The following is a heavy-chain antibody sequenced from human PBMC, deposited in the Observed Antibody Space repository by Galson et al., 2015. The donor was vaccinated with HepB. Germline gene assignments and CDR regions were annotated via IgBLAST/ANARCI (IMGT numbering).Heavy chain of an antibody. V-gene: IGHV3-11*06. CDR2: ISSSSSYT. D-gene: IGHD3-22*01. J-gene: IGHJ4*02. CDR1: GFTFNDYH. CDR3: AGGTYYYDSSGSRTRGPDY. Sequence: SLRLSCAASGFTFNDYHMSWIRQAPGKGLEWVSYISSSSSYTNYADSVKGRFTISRDNAKNSLYLQMNSLRAEDTAVYYCAGGTYYYDSSGSRTRGPDYWGQGTLVTVSS.